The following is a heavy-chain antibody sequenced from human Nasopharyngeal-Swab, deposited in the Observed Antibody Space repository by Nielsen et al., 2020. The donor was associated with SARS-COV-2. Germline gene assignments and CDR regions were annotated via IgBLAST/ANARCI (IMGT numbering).Heavy chain of an antibody. J-gene: IGHJ4*02. Sequence: GESLKISCVASGFTFTTYAMNWVRQAPGKVLEWVSSINGDAKETFYADSERGRFTISRDNSGNALYLQMNSLRADDTALYYCARGWSNYGGDIHYWGQGTLVTVAS. CDR3: ARGWSNYGGDIHY. D-gene: IGHD4-23*01. CDR1: GFTFTTYA. CDR2: INGDAKET. V-gene: IGHV3-23*01.